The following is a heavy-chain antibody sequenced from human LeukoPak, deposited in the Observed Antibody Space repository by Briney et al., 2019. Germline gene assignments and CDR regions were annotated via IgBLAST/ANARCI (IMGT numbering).Heavy chain of an antibody. D-gene: IGHD1-26*01. CDR1: GFTFSSYE. CDR2: INWNGGST. CDR3: AREVGGDYYYYYMDV. J-gene: IGHJ6*03. V-gene: IGHV3-20*04. Sequence: GGSLRLSCAASGFTFSSYEMNWVRQAPGKGLEWVSGINWNGGSTGYADSVKGRFTISRDNAKNSLYLQMNSLRAEDTALYYCAREVGGDYYYYYMDVWGKGTTVTVSS.